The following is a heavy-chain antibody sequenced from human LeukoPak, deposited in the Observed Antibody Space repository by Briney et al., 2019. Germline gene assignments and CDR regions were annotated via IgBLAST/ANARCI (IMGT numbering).Heavy chain of an antibody. J-gene: IGHJ4*02. V-gene: IGHV3-48*04. Sequence: HTGGSLRLSCAASGFTFSSYTMNWVRQAPGKGLEWVSYISSGNSNIYYADSVKGRFTISRDNAKNSLYLQMNSLRAEDTALYYCARARYSSGPFDYWGQGTLVTVSS. CDR3: ARARYSSGPFDY. CDR2: ISSGNSNI. CDR1: GFTFSSYT. D-gene: IGHD6-19*01.